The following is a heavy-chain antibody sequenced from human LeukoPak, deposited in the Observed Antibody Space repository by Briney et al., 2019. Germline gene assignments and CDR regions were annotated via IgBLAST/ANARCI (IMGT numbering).Heavy chain of an antibody. CDR3: ARDYGDGAVGPDGYNCCWFDP. CDR2: IYTSGST. Sequence: SETLPLTCTVSGGSISSYYWSWIRQPAGKGLEWIGRIYTSGSTNYNPSLKSRVTISVDKSKNQFSLKLSSVTAAGTAVYYCARDYGDGAVGPDGYNCCWFDPWGQGTLVTVSS. D-gene: IGHD5-24*01. CDR1: GGSISSYY. V-gene: IGHV4-4*07. J-gene: IGHJ5*02.